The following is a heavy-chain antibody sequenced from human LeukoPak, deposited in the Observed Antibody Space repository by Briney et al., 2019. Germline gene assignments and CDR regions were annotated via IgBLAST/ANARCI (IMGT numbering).Heavy chain of an antibody. CDR3: AKDSSLKIEMATNFDY. Sequence: QPGGSLRLSCAASGFTFSSYGMHWVRQAPGKGLEWVAFIRYDGSNKYYADSVKGRFTISRDNSKNTLYLQMNSLRAEDTAVYYCAKDSSLKIEMATNFDYWGQGTLVTVSS. CDR2: IRYDGSNK. V-gene: IGHV3-30*02. D-gene: IGHD5-24*01. CDR1: GFTFSSYG. J-gene: IGHJ4*02.